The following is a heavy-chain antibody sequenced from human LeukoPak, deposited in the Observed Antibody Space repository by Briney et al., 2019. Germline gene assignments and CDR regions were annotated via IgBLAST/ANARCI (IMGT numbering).Heavy chain of an antibody. Sequence: ASVKVSCKVSGYTLTELSMHWVRQAPGKGLEWMGGFDPEDGETIYAQKFQGRVTMTEDTSTDTAYMELSSLRSEDTAVYYCATKAIFGVAQEAYFDYWGQGTLVTVSS. CDR2: FDPEDGET. V-gene: IGHV1-24*01. D-gene: IGHD3-3*01. CDR3: ATKAIFGVAQEAYFDY. CDR1: GYTLTELS. J-gene: IGHJ4*02.